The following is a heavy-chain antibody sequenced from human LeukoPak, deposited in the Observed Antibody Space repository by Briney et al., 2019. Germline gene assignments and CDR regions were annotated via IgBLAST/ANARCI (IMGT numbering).Heavy chain of an antibody. CDR2: IYYSGST. CDR1: GGSISTYF. J-gene: IGHJ4*02. Sequence: SETLSLTCTVSGGSISTYFWSWIRQPPGKGLEWIGYIYYSGSTNYNPSLKSRVTISLDTSKNQFSLKLSSVTAADTAVYYCARVVTFRFDYWGQGTLVTVSS. V-gene: IGHV4-59*08. D-gene: IGHD4-23*01. CDR3: ARVVTFRFDY.